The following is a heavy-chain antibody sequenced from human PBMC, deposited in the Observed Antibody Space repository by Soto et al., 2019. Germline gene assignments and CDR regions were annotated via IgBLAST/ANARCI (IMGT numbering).Heavy chain of an antibody. D-gene: IGHD6-13*01. CDR3: ARAAAGTVYYHYMDV. CDR2: INHSGST. J-gene: IGHJ6*03. CDR1: GGSFSGYY. Sequence: SETLSLTCAVYGGSFSGYYWSWIRQPPGKGLEWIGEINHSGSTNYNPSLKSRVTISVDTSKNQFSLKLSSVTAADTAVYYCARAAAGTVYYHYMDVWGKGTTVTVSS. V-gene: IGHV4-34*01.